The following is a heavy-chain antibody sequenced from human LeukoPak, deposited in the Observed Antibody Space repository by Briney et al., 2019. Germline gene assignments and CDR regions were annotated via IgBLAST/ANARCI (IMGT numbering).Heavy chain of an antibody. J-gene: IGHJ4*02. D-gene: IGHD6-19*01. Sequence: GPLRLSCAASGFTFSSYWMSWVRQAPGKGLEWVANIKQDGSEKYYVDSVKGRFTISRDNAKNSLYLQTNSLRAEDTAVYYCARDRGSGWYRLIDYWGQGTLVTVSS. V-gene: IGHV3-7*01. CDR1: GFTFSSYW. CDR3: ARDRGSGWYRLIDY. CDR2: IKQDGSEK.